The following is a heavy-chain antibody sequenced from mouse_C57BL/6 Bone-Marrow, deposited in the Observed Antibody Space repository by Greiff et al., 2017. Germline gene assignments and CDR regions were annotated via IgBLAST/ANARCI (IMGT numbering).Heavy chain of an antibody. CDR2: IWWNDNK. D-gene: IGHD2-2*01. CDR3: GLRRLFAY. J-gene: IGHJ3*01. Sequence: QVTLKESGPGILQPSQTLSLTCSFSGFSLSTSGMGVGWLHQPSGNGLEWLAHIWWNDNKYYNTALKSRLTISKYTSNNRVFLKVASVDTADTATYYCGLRRLFAYWGQGTLVTVSA. CDR1: GFSLSTSGMG. V-gene: IGHV8-11*01.